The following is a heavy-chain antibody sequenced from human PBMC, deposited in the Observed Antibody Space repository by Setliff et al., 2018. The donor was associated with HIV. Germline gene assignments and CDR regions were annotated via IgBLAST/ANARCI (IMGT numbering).Heavy chain of an antibody. CDR3: AKEQEIGSYLDP. V-gene: IGHV1-69-2*01. J-gene: IGHJ5*02. Sequence: ASVKVSCKVSGFTFTDFNMHWVQQAPGNGLEWMGLVDPKDGETMYAEKFQGSVTITADTSTDTAYLELSSLRSDDSAVYFCAKEQEIGSYLDPWGQGTLVTVSS. D-gene: IGHD2-2*02. CDR1: GFTFTDFN. CDR2: VDPKDGET.